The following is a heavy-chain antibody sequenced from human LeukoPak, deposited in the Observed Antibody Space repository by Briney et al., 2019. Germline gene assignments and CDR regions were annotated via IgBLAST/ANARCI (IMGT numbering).Heavy chain of an antibody. CDR2: ISSNGGDT. Sequence: PGGSLRLSCAASGFTFSSDAMTWVRQAPGKGLDWVSLISSNGGDTYYADSVKGRFTISRDNAKNSLYLQMNSLRAEDTAVYYCARDPYCSTTSCYFDYWGQGTLVTVSS. D-gene: IGHD2-2*01. CDR1: GFTFSSDA. CDR3: ARDPYCSTTSCYFDY. V-gene: IGHV3-21*01. J-gene: IGHJ4*02.